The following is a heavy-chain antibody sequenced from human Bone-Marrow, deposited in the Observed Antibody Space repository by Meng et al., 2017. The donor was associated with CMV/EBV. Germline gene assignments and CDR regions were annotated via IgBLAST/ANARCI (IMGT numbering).Heavy chain of an antibody. J-gene: IGHJ4*02. CDR2: INHSGST. Sequence: CAVYGGSLSGYYWSWIRQPPGKGLEWIGEINHSGSTNYNPSLKSRVTISVDTSKNQFSLKLSSVTAADTAVYYCARGLSSSSRAPAYWGQGTLVTVSS. CDR1: GGSLSGYY. D-gene: IGHD6-6*01. CDR3: ARGLSSSSRAPAY. V-gene: IGHV4-34*01.